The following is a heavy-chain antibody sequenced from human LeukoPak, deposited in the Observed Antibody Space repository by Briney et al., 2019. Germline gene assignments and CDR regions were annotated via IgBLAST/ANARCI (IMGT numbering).Heavy chain of an antibody. J-gene: IGHJ4*02. CDR3: ARAPGDYCSSTSCYTLFDY. D-gene: IGHD2-2*02. CDR1: GGSISSGGYY. CDR2: IYYSGST. V-gene: IGHV4-31*03. Sequence: SETLSLTCTVSGGSISSGGYYWSWIRQHPGKGLEWIGYIYYSGSTYYNPSLKSRVTISVDTSKNQFTLKLSSVTAADTAVYYCARAPGDYCSSTSCYTLFDYWGQGTLVTASS.